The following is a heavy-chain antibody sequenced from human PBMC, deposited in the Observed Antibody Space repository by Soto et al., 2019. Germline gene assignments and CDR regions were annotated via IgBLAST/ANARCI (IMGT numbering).Heavy chain of an antibody. V-gene: IGHV4-34*01. CDR3: ARGFLREVTGDFDY. CDR2: INHSGST. Sequence: QVQLQQWGAGLLKPSETLSLTCAVYGGSFRGYYWSWIRKPPGKWLEWIGEINHSGSTNYNPSLKSLVTISVDTSKNQFSLKLSSVTAADTAVYYCARGFLREVTGDFDYWGQGTLVTVSS. J-gene: IGHJ4*02. CDR1: GGSFRGYY. D-gene: IGHD4-17*01.